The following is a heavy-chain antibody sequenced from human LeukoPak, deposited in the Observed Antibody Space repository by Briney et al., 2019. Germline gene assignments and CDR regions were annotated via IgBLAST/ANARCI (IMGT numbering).Heavy chain of an antibody. CDR2: IYYSGST. CDR1: GGSISSYY. Sequence: PSETLSLTCTVSGGSISSYYWSWIRQPPGKGLEWIGYIYYSGSTNYNPSLKSRVTISVDTSKNQFSLKLSSVTAADTAVYYCARGRLVYYYDSSGYYPDAFDIWGQGTMVTVSS. CDR3: ARGRLVYYYDSSGYYPDAFDI. J-gene: IGHJ3*02. D-gene: IGHD3-22*01. V-gene: IGHV4-59*01.